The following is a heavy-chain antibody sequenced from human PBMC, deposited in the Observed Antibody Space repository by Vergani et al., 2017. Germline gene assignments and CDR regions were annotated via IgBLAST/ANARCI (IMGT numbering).Heavy chain of an antibody. V-gene: IGHV3-74*01. Sequence: EVQLVESGGGLVQPGGSLRLSCAASEFTFSTYWMHWVRQPPGKGLVWVSRINSGGSSTNYADSVKGRFTISRDNAKNTLYLQMNSLRAEDTAVYYCARTKSYAFDIWGQGTMVTVSS. CDR3: ARTKSYAFDI. D-gene: IGHD2-8*01. CDR1: EFTFSTYW. J-gene: IGHJ3*02. CDR2: INSGGSST.